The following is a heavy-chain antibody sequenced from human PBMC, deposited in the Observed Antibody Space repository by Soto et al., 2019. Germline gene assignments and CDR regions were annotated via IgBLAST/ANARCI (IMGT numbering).Heavy chain of an antibody. J-gene: IGHJ5*02. Sequence: SETLSLTCTVSGGSISSYYWSWIRQPPGKGLEWIGYIYYSGSTNYNPSLKSRVTISVDTSKNQFSLKLSSVTAADTAVYYCARQVVVVPAATRWFDPWGQGTLVTVSS. CDR3: ARQVVVVPAATRWFDP. D-gene: IGHD2-2*01. V-gene: IGHV4-59*08. CDR2: IYYSGST. CDR1: GGSISSYY.